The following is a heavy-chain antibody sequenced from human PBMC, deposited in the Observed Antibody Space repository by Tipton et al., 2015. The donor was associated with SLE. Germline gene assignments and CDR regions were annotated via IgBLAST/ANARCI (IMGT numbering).Heavy chain of an antibody. CDR1: GFSISSSY. Sequence: TLSLTCTVSGFSISSSYWGWIRQPPGKGLEWLGTIYHSGTTYYNPSLKSRVTISVDTSKNQFSLKLSSVTAADTAVYYCASPMLSNWYFDLWGRGTLVTVSS. D-gene: IGHD2-8*01. CDR2: IYHSGTT. V-gene: IGHV4-38-2*02. CDR3: ASPMLSNWYFDL. J-gene: IGHJ2*01.